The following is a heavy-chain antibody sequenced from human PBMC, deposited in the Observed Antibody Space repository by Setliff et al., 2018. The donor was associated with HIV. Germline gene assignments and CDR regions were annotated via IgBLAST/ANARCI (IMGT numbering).Heavy chain of an antibody. CDR3: ARGLIAYCGGDYYSPYNWFDP. CDR2: IIPTLNVA. V-gene: IGHV1-69*04. J-gene: IGHJ5*02. CDR1: GGTFSSYA. Sequence: SVKVSCKASGGTFSSYAISWVRQAPGQSLEWMGRIIPTLNVANDAPKFQGRVTITADKSTSTAYMELSSLRSEDTAVYYCARGLIAYCGGDYYSPYNWFDPWGQGTLVTVSS. D-gene: IGHD2-21*02.